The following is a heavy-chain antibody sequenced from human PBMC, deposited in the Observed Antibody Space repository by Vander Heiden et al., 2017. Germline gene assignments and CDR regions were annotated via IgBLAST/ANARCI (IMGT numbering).Heavy chain of an antibody. CDR3: ARGRPSKLGLVGRFDY. Sequence: QVQLVQSGAEVKKPGASVKVSCKASGYTFTSYDINSVRQATGQGLEWMGWMNPNSGNTGYAQKFQGRVTMTRNTSISTAYMELSSLRSEDTAVYYCARGRPSKLGLVGRFDYWGQGTLVTVSS. CDR1: GYTFTSYD. J-gene: IGHJ4*02. V-gene: IGHV1-8*01. D-gene: IGHD1-26*01. CDR2: MNPNSGNT.